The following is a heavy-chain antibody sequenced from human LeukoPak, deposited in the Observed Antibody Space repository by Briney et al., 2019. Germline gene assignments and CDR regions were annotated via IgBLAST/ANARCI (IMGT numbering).Heavy chain of an antibody. V-gene: IGHV4-39*07. Sequence: SETLSLTCTISGGSISSYYWGWIRQPPGEGLEWIGSIYYSGSTYYNPSLKSRVTISVDTSKNQFSLKLSSVTAADTAVYYCARDPLGLSSGWLSYFDYWGQGTLVTVSS. CDR1: GGSISSYY. J-gene: IGHJ4*02. CDR3: ARDPLGLSSGWLSYFDY. D-gene: IGHD6-19*01. CDR2: IYYSGST.